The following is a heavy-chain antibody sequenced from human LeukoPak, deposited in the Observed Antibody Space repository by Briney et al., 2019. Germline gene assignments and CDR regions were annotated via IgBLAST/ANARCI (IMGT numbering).Heavy chain of an antibody. J-gene: IGHJ4*02. Sequence: GGSLRLSCTASGFIVSNNYMSWVRQTPGKGLEWVSVIYSDGTTYYVDSVKGRFTISRDNSQNTLYLQMNSLRADDTAVYYCGRAFSCSATSCAIGPDYWGQGTLVTVYS. D-gene: IGHD2-2*01. CDR2: IYSDGTT. V-gene: IGHV3-53*01. CDR1: GFIVSNNY. CDR3: GRAFSCSATSCAIGPDY.